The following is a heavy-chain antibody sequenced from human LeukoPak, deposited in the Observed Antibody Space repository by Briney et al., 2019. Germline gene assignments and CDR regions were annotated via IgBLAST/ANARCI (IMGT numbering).Heavy chain of an antibody. CDR1: GGSLSNYQ. CDR3: ATSLYCGTGCL. Sequence: PSETLSLTCTVSGGSLSNYQWTWIRQPAGKGLEWIGEMKDGGSTNYNPSLKSRVTLSLDTSKNQFSLKLTSVTAADTAVYYCATSLYCGTGCLWGQGTMVTVSS. D-gene: IGHD2-21*01. V-gene: IGHV4-34*01. CDR2: MKDGGST. J-gene: IGHJ3*01.